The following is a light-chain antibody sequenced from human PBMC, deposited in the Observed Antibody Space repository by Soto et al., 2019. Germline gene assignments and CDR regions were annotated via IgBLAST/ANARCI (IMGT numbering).Light chain of an antibody. Sequence: QSVLTQPASVSGSPGQSVTISCTGTSSDFGSYKFVSWYQHHPGKGPKVIIYETSKRPSGVSDRFSGSKSGNTASLTISGLQAEDEADYYCFSFTSTNTHVFGTGTKVTVL. J-gene: IGLJ1*01. CDR2: ETS. CDR1: SSDFGSYKF. V-gene: IGLV2-23*01. CDR3: FSFTSTNTHV.